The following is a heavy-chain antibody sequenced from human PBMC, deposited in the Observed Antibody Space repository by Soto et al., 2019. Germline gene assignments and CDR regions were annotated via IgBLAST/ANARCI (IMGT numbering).Heavy chain of an antibody. CDR1: GFTFGDYA. D-gene: IGHD3-3*01. Sequence: PGGSLRLSCTASGFTFGDYAMSWFRQAPGKGLEWVGFIRSKAYGGTTEYAASVKGRFTISRDDSKSIAYLQMNSLKTEDTAVYYCTRGSYDFWSGNKGDAFDIWGQGTMVTV. CDR3: TRGSYDFWSGNKGDAFDI. J-gene: IGHJ3*02. V-gene: IGHV3-49*03. CDR2: IRSKAYGGTT.